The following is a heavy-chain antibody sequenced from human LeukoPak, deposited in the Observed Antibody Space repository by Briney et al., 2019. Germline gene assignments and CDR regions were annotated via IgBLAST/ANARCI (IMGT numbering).Heavy chain of an antibody. J-gene: IGHJ4*02. Sequence: TLSLTCAVYGGSFSGYYWSWIRQPPGKALEWLARIDWDDDKFYSTSLKTRLTISKDTSKNQVVLTMTNMDPVDTATYYCARGAIAEAGSDYFDYWGQGTLVTVSS. CDR2: IDWDDDK. V-gene: IGHV2-70*16. CDR1: GGSFSGYY. CDR3: ARGAIAEAGSDYFDY. D-gene: IGHD6-19*01.